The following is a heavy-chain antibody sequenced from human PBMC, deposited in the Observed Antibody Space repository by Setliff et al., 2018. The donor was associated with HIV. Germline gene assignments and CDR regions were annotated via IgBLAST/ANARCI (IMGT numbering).Heavy chain of an antibody. CDR3: ARDVGLCGVDCWPYFYFDL. Sequence: PSETLSLTCSVSHGFISNHYWNWIRQPPGKGLEWIGSTHYSGSSYYSPSLKSRVTISLDTSKNQFSLKLSSMTAADTAVYYCARDVGLCGVDCWPYFYFDLWGRGNLVTVS. J-gene: IGHJ2*01. V-gene: IGHV4-59*11. CDR2: THYSGSS. CDR1: HGFISNHY. D-gene: IGHD2-21*02.